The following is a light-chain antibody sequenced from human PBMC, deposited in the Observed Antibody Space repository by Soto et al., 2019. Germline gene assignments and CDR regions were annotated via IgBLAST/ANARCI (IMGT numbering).Light chain of an antibody. CDR1: SSDVGGYNY. CDR3: SSYAGRNSLV. V-gene: IGLV2-8*01. CDR2: EVN. J-gene: IGLJ2*01. Sequence: QSVLTQPPSASGSPGQSVTISCTGTSSDVGGYNYVSWYQQHPGKAPKLMIYEVNKRPSGVPDRFSGSKSGNTASLTVSGVQAEDEADYYCSSYAGRNSLVFGGGTKLTVL.